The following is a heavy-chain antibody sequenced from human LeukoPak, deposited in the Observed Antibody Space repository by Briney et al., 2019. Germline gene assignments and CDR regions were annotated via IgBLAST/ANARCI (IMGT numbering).Heavy chain of an antibody. J-gene: IGHJ4*02. CDR2: IKEDGSEK. Sequence: GGSLRLSCAASGFTFSSYWMSWVRQAPGKGLEWVAHIKEDGSEKYYVDSVKGRFTISRDNAKNSLYLQMNSLRAEDTALYYCARSRHSYDSSGFPHYWGQGTLVTVSS. CDR3: ARSRHSYDSSGFPHY. D-gene: IGHD3-22*01. CDR1: GFTFSSYW. V-gene: IGHV3-7*03.